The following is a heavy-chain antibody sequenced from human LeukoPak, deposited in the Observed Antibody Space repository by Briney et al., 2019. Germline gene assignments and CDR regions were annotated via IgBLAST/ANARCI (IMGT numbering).Heavy chain of an antibody. CDR1: GYSISSGFY. Sequence: SETLSLTCTVSGYSISSGFYWGWIRQPPGKGLEWIGSIYHSESTYYNPSLNSRVTMSVDTSKNQFSLKLSSVTAADTAVYYCARVESYWFDPWGQGTLVTVSS. CDR3: ARVESYWFDP. J-gene: IGHJ5*02. V-gene: IGHV4-38-2*02. CDR2: IYHSEST. D-gene: IGHD5-24*01.